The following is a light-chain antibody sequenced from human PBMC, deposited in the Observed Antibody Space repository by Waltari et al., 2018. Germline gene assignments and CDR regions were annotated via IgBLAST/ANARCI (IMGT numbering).Light chain of an antibody. CDR2: ANN. V-gene: IGLV1-40*01. CDR1: SSHIRAGFD. CDR3: QSYDSSLTDFV. Sequence: QSVLTQPPSVSGAPGQRVTISCTGSSSHIRAGFDCPWYQQLPGAAPTPLIYANNHRPSGVPARFSGSKSDTSASLAITGLQAEDEADYYCQSYDSSLTDFVFGSGTRVSV. J-gene: IGLJ1*01.